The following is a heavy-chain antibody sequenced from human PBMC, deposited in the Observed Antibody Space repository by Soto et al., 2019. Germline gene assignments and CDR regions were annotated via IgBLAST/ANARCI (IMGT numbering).Heavy chain of an antibody. J-gene: IGHJ5*02. CDR3: AKERLSIAAPPPDWFDP. Sequence: EVQLLESGGGLVQPGGSLRLSCAASGFTFSSYAMSWVRQAPGKGLEWVSAISGSGGSTYYADSVKGRFTISRDNSKNTLYLQRNSLRAEDTAVYYCAKERLSIAAPPPDWFDPWGQGTLVTVSS. D-gene: IGHD6-6*01. CDR2: ISGSGGST. V-gene: IGHV3-23*01. CDR1: GFTFSSYA.